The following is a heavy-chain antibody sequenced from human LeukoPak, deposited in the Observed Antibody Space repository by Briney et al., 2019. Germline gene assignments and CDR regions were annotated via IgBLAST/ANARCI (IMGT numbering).Heavy chain of an antibody. CDR2: IYTSGST. CDR1: GGSISSGSYY. Sequence: PSETLSLTCTVSGGSISSGSYYWSWIRQPAGKGLEWIGRIYTSGSTNYNPSLKSRVTISVDTSKNQFSLKLSSVTAADTAVYYCARTVEYCSSTSCYEHAFDIWGQGTMVTVSS. J-gene: IGHJ3*02. V-gene: IGHV4-61*02. D-gene: IGHD2-2*01. CDR3: ARTVEYCSSTSCYEHAFDI.